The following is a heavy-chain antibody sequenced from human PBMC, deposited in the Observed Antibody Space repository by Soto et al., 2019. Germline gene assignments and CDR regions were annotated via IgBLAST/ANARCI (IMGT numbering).Heavy chain of an antibody. CDR2: IIPIFGTA. D-gene: IGHD3-10*01. CDR1: GGTFSSYA. CDR3: ARRASYYGSGSYYGYYYYGMDV. V-gene: IGHV1-69*13. Sequence: GASVKVSCKASGGTFSSYAISWVRQAPGQGLEWMGGIIPIFGTANYAQKFQGRVTITADESTSTAYMELSSLRSEDTAVYYCARRASYYGSGSYYGYYYYGMDVWGQGTTVTVSS. J-gene: IGHJ6*02.